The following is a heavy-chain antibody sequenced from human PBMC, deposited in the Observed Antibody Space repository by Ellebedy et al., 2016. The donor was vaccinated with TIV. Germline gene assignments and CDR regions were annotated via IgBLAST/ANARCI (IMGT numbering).Heavy chain of an antibody. CDR3: ARDGRGYGMDV. D-gene: IGHD3-10*01. J-gene: IGHJ6*02. Sequence: GSLRLXXTVSGYSISSGYYWGWIRQPPGRGLEWIGSVYYSGSTYYNPSLKSRVTMSVDTSKNQFSLKLSSVTAADTAVYYCARDGRGYGMDVWGQGTTVTVSS. CDR2: VYYSGST. V-gene: IGHV4-38-2*02. CDR1: GYSISSGYY.